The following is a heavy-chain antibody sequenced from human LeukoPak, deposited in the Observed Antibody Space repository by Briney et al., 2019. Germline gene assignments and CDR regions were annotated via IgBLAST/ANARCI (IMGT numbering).Heavy chain of an antibody. D-gene: IGHD6-25*01. J-gene: IGHJ4*02. V-gene: IGHV4-59*01. Sequence: PSETLSLTCTVSGGPISSYYWSWIRQPPGKGLEWIGYTYYSGSTNYNPSLKSRVTISVDTSKNQFSLKLSSVTAADTAVYYCARDVGIIVPAATGGGMFDYWGQGTLVTVSS. CDR1: GGPISSYY. CDR3: ARDVGIIVPAATGGGMFDY. CDR2: TYYSGST.